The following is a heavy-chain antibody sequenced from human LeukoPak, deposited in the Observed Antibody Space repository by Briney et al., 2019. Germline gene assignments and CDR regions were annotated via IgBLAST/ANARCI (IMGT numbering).Heavy chain of an antibody. CDR3: ARSQQLVLNY. CDR1: GGSISGYY. CDR2: IYYTGST. J-gene: IGHJ4*02. Sequence: SETLSLTCTVSGGSISGYYWNWIRQPPGKGLEWIGYIYYTGSTYYNPSLESRVTISVDTSKNQFSLKLSSVTAADTAVYYCARSQQLVLNYWGQGTLVTVSS. D-gene: IGHD6-13*01. V-gene: IGHV4-59*12.